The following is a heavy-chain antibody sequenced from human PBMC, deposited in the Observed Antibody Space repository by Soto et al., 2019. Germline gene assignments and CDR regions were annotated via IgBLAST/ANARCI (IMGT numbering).Heavy chain of an antibody. Sequence: AXETLSLTCTVAGCSISSGDYYWSWIRQPPGKGLEWIGYIYYSGSTYYNPSLKSRVTISVDTSKNQFSLKLSSVTAADTAVYYCASGGMITFGGVIHYYGMDVWGQGTTVTVSS. J-gene: IGHJ6*02. D-gene: IGHD3-16*02. CDR1: GCSISSGDYY. CDR3: ASGGMITFGGVIHYYGMDV. CDR2: IYYSGST. V-gene: IGHV4-30-4*01.